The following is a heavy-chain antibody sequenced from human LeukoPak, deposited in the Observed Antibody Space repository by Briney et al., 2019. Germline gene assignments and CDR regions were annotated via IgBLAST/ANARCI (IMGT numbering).Heavy chain of an antibody. CDR1: GFTFSNYW. CDR3: TTAPAYVDY. J-gene: IGHJ4*02. V-gene: IGHV3-7*05. CDR2: IKQDGSEK. Sequence: GGSLRLSCAASGFTFSNYWMTWVRQAPGKGLEWVANIKQDGSEKYYVDSVKGRFTISRDNAKNSLYLQMNSLKSEDTAVYYCTTAPAYVDYWGQGTLVTVSS.